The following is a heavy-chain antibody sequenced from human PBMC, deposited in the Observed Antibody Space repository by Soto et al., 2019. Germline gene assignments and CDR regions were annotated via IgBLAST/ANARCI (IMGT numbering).Heavy chain of an antibody. CDR3: ARGGVTTYDSSGGGAFDI. V-gene: IGHV1-2*04. Sequence: GASVKVSCKASGYTFTGYYMHWVRQAPGQGLEWMGWINPNSGGTNYAQKFQGWVTMTRDTSISTAYMELSRLRPDDTAVYYWARGGVTTYDSSGGGAFDIWGQGTMVTVSS. CDR1: GYTFTGYY. D-gene: IGHD3-22*01. CDR2: INPNSGGT. J-gene: IGHJ3*02.